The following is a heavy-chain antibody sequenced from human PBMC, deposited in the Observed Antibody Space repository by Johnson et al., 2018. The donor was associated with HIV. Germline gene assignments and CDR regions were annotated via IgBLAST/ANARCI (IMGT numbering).Heavy chain of an antibody. CDR2: ISWNSGSI. Sequence: VQVVESGGGLVKPGGSLRLSCAASGFTFDDYAMHWVRQAPGKGLEWVSGISWNSGSIGYADSVKGRFTISRDNSKNTLYLQMNSLRAEDTAVYYCARGTRERWLFDSW. J-gene: IGHJ5*01. D-gene: IGHD2-15*01. CDR1: GFTFDDYA. V-gene: IGHV3-9*01. CDR3: ARGTRERWLFDS.